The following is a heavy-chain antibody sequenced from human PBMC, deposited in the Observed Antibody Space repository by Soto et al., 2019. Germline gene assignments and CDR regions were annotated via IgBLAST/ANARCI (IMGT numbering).Heavy chain of an antibody. D-gene: IGHD1-1*01. CDR2: IYPSDSDT. CDR3: ARGGASTRTFDY. Sequence: SGESLKISCKGSGYNFAGYWIAWVRQMPGKGLELMGIIYPSDSDTRYRPSFQGQVTISADKSISSAYLQWSSLRASDTAMYYCARGGASTRTFDYWGQGTPVTVSS. V-gene: IGHV5-51*01. J-gene: IGHJ4*02. CDR1: GYNFAGYW.